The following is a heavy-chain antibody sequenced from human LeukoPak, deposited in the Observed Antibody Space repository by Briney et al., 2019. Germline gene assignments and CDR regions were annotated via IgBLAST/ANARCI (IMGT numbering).Heavy chain of an antibody. D-gene: IGHD3-10*01. V-gene: IGHV3-30*04. CDR1: GFTFSSYA. Sequence: GGSLRLSCAASGFTFSSYAMHWVRQAPGKGLGWVALISYDGSSKYYADSVKGRFTISRDNSKNTLYLQMNSLRAEDTAVYYCARDRGYYYGSGSYYLDYWGQGTMVTVSS. J-gene: IGHJ4*02. CDR2: ISYDGSSK. CDR3: ARDRGYYYGSGSYYLDY.